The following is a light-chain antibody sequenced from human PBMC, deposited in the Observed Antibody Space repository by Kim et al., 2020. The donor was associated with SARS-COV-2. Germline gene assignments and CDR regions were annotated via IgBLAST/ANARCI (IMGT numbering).Light chain of an antibody. CDR3: QPLYGYPPT. Sequence: IQLTQSPSSLSASVGDRVTITCRASQGIGSHLAWYQQRPGKAPNLLIYVASPLQSGVPSRFSGSGSGTDFTLTISSLQPEDSATYYCQPLYGYPPTFGQGTRLEIK. CDR1: QGIGSH. CDR2: VAS. J-gene: IGKJ5*01. V-gene: IGKV1-9*01.